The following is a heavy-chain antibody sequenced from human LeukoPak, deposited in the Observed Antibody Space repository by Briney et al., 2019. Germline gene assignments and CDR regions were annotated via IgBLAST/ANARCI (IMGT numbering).Heavy chain of an antibody. D-gene: IGHD4-17*01. CDR2: IYSGGST. Sequence: PGGSLRLSCAASGVTVTSNYMIWGRQAPGKGLDWVSIIYSGGSTYYADSVKGRFTISRDDSKNTLYLEMNGLRTEDTAVYYCARTTRSTVDAFDTWGQGTMVTVSS. CDR1: GVTVTSNY. V-gene: IGHV3-53*01. CDR3: ARTTRSTVDAFDT. J-gene: IGHJ3*02.